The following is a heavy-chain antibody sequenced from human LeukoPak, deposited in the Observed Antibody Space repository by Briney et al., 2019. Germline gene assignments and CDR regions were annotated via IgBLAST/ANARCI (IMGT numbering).Heavy chain of an antibody. CDR1: GFIFRNYW. CDR3: ARGHHGMDV. D-gene: IGHD5-12*01. J-gene: IGHJ6*02. V-gene: IGHV3-7*05. Sequence: GGSLRLSCAASGFIFRNYWMSCVRQAPGKGLEWVANINQDASEKNYVDSVKGRFIISRDNAKNSLYLQMNSLRAEDTAVYYCARGHHGMDVWGQGTTVTVSS. CDR2: INQDASEK.